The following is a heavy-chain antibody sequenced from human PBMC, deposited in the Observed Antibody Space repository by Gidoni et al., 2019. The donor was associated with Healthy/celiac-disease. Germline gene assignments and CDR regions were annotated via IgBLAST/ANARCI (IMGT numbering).Heavy chain of an antibody. J-gene: IGHJ4*02. CDR1: GFTVSDYY. Sequence: QVQLVESGGGLVKPGGSLRLSCAASGFTVSDYYMSWIRQAPGKGREWVSYIISIGSTIYYADSVKGRFTISRYNAKISLYLQMNSLRAEDTAVYYCARDPGDSSGSHFDYWGQGTLVTVSS. D-gene: IGHD3-22*01. CDR2: IISIGSTI. CDR3: ARDPGDSSGSHFDY. V-gene: IGHV3-11*01.